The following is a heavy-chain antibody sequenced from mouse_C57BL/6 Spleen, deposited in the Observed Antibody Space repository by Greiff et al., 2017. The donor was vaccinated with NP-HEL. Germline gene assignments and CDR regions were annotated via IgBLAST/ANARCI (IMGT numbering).Heavy chain of an antibody. CDR2: INPNNGGT. CDR1: GYTFTDYN. Sequence: VQLQQSGPELVKPGASVKIPCKASGYTFTDYNMDWVKQSHGKSLEWIGDINPNNGGTIYNQKFKGKATLTVDKSSSTAYMELRSLTSEDTAVYYCARKWITTVPYGGYFDVWGTGTTVTVSS. CDR3: ARKWITTVPYGGYFDV. J-gene: IGHJ1*03. D-gene: IGHD1-1*01. V-gene: IGHV1-18*01.